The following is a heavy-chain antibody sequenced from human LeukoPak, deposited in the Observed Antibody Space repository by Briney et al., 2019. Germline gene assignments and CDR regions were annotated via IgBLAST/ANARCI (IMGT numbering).Heavy chain of an antibody. D-gene: IGHD5-12*01. CDR1: GFTFSSYG. V-gene: IGHV3-30*03. CDR2: ISYDGSNK. Sequence: PGRSLRLSCAASGFTFSSYGMHWVRQAPGKGLEWVAVISYDGSNKYYADSVKGRFTISRDNSKNTLYLQMNSLRAEDTAVYYCASGIVATTLFDYWGQGTLVTVSS. CDR3: ASGIVATTLFDY. J-gene: IGHJ4*02.